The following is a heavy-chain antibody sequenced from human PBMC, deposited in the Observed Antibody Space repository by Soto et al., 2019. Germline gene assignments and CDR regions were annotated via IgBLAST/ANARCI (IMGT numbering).Heavy chain of an antibody. V-gene: IGHV4-34*01. CDR1: GETFSGFY. D-gene: IGHD2-15*01. J-gene: IGHJ4*02. Sequence: QVQLQQWGAGLLKPSETLSLTCAVYGETFSGFYWSWIRQTPGKGLEWLGEIDHTGTTNYDPSLKNRVTISVDTSKHQFSLKLTSVTAADSGVYYCARAAYCSAGSCTLDYWGQGTLVTVSS. CDR3: ARAAYCSAGSCTLDY. CDR2: IDHTGTT.